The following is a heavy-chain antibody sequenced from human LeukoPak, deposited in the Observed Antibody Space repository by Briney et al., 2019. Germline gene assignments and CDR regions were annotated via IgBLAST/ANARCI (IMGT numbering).Heavy chain of an antibody. CDR3: ADSSGWYYFDY. CDR2: ISGSGGST. V-gene: IGHV3-23*01. J-gene: IGHJ4*02. Sequence: GGSLRLSCAASGFTLSSYAMGWVRQAPGKGLEWVSAISGSGGSTYYADSVKGRFTISRDNSKNTLYLQMNSLRAEDTAVYYCADSSGWYYFDYWGQGTLVTVSS. CDR1: GFTLSSYA. D-gene: IGHD6-19*01.